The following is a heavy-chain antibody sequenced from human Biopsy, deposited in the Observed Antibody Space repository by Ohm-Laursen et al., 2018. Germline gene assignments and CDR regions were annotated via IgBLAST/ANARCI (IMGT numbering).Heavy chain of an antibody. V-gene: IGHV3-43*01. CDR2: ISWDGSRT. D-gene: IGHD3-16*01. Sequence: GSLRLSCAASGFTFDDYTMHWVRQIPGKGLEWASLISWDGSRTYYADSVRGRFTISRDNAKNCLYLQMNSLRTQDTALYYRARDGGVSYFGLDVWGLGTTATVSS. J-gene: IGHJ6*02. CDR3: ARDGGVSYFGLDV. CDR1: GFTFDDYT.